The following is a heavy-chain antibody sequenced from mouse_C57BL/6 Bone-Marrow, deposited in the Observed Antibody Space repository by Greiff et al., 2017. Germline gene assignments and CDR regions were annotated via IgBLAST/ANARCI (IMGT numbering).Heavy chain of an antibody. V-gene: IGHV2-5*01. J-gene: IGHJ2*01. D-gene: IGHD2-3*01. CDR3: AKDGYSLIDY. Sequence: VKLMESGPGLVQPSQSLSITCTVSGFSLTSYGVHWVRQSPGKGLEWLGVIWRGGSTDYNAAFMSRLSLTKDNSKSQVFFKMNILQADDTAIYYCAKDGYSLIDYWGQGTTLTGSS. CDR1: GFSLTSYG. CDR2: IWRGGST.